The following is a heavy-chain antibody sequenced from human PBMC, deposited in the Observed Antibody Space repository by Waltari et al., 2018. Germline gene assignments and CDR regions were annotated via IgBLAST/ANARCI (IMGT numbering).Heavy chain of an antibody. CDR2: INPRGRT. CDR1: GGSFSGYY. V-gene: IGHV4-34*01. Sequence: QVQLQQWGAGLLKPSETLSLTCAVYGGSFSGYYWSWIRQPPGKGLEWIGEINPRGRTNSNPSLKSRVTISVDTSKNQFSLKLSSVTAADTAVYYCARAVYGDYEIDYWGQGTLVTVSS. D-gene: IGHD4-17*01. CDR3: ARAVYGDYEIDY. J-gene: IGHJ4*02.